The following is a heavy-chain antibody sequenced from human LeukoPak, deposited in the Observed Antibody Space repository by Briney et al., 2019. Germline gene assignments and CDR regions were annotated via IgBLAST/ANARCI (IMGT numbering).Heavy chain of an antibody. CDR1: GYTFTSYY. D-gene: IGHD3-22*01. Sequence: ASVRVSCKASGYTFTSYYIHWVRQAPGQGLDWMGIINTRGGSISYAQKFQGRVTMTRDTSTSTVYMELSSLRSEDTAVYYCARDAPDDSSGYYFDYWGQGTLVTVSS. V-gene: IGHV1-46*01. CDR3: ARDAPDDSSGYYFDY. CDR2: INTRGGSI. J-gene: IGHJ4*02.